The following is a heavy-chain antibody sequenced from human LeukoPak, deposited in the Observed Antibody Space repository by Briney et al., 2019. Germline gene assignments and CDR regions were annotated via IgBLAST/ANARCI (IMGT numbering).Heavy chain of an antibody. D-gene: IGHD6-19*01. J-gene: IGHJ3*02. V-gene: IGHV4-59*12. CDR2: IYYSGST. Sequence: SETLSLTCTVSGGSISSYYWSWIRQPPGKGLEWIGYIYYSGSTNYNPSLKSRVTMSVDTSKNQFSLKLSSVTAADTAVYYCARSGNGWQKDDAFDIWGQGTMVTVSS. CDR3: ARSGNGWQKDDAFDI. CDR1: GGSISSYY.